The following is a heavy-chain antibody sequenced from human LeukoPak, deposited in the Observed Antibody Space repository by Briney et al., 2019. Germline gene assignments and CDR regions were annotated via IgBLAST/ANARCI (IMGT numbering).Heavy chain of an antibody. CDR1: GFSVSSNY. D-gene: IGHD1-26*01. J-gene: IGHJ4*02. CDR2: IYSDGSA. V-gene: IGHV3-66*01. Sequence: GGSLRLSCAASGFSVSSNYMTWVRQAPGKGLEWVSIIYSDGSAYYADSVKGRFTISRDNAKKSLYLQMNSLRAEDTAVYYCARAVGASEGFDNWGQGTLVTVSS. CDR3: ARAVGASEGFDN.